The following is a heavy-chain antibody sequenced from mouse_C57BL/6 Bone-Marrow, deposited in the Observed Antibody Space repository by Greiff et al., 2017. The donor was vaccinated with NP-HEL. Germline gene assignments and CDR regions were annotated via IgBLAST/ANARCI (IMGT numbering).Heavy chain of an antibody. D-gene: IGHD2-3*01. Sequence: EVKLVESGPELVKPGYSVKISCKASGYSFTGYFMNWVMQSHGKSLEWIGRLNPYNGDTFYNQQFKGKATLTVDKSSSTAPMELRSLTSADSSVHYCARSGWSGAMDYGGQGTSVTVSS. CDR3: ARSGWSGAMDY. J-gene: IGHJ4*01. V-gene: IGHV1-20*01. CDR1: GYSFTGYF. CDR2: LNPYNGDT.